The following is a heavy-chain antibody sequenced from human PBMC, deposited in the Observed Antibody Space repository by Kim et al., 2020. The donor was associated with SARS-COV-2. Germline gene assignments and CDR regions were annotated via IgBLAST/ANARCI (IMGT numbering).Heavy chain of an antibody. D-gene: IGHD3-16*01. CDR2: IKSKTDGGTT. V-gene: IGHV3-15*01. CDR3: TTDSVWELWSWGSPQPYFDY. CDR1: GFTFSNAW. Sequence: GGSLRLSCAASGFTFSNAWMSWVRQAPGKGLEWVGRIKSKTDGGTTDYAAPVKGRFTISRDDSKNTLYLQMNSLKTEDTAVYYCTTDSVWELWSWGSPQPYFDYWGQGTLVTVSS. J-gene: IGHJ4*02.